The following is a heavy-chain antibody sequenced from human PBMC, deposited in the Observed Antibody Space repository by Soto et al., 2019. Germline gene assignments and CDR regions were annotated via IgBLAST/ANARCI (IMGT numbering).Heavy chain of an antibody. V-gene: IGHV3-30*18. D-gene: IGHD3-3*01. CDR3: TKRRNVLRFLEWSSGMEV. J-gene: IGHJ6*02. Sequence: PGGSLRLSCAASGFTFSNYGMHWVRQAPGKGLEWVAFISDDGSNKYYADSMKGRFTMSRDNSKSTLYLQMSSLRVEDTAAYYCTKRRNVLRFLEWSSGMEVWGQGTTVTVSS. CDR2: ISDDGSNK. CDR1: GFTFSNYG.